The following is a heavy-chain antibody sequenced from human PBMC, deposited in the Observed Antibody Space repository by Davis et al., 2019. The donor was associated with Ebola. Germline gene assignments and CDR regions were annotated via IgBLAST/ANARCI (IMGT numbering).Heavy chain of an antibody. V-gene: IGHV3-7*01. CDR1: GFTFSSYW. CDR3: ARGPPEDVVVVVVAADY. J-gene: IGHJ4*02. Sequence: GESLKISCAASGFTFSSYWMSWVRQAPGKGLEWVANIKQDGSEKYYVDSVKGRITISRDNAKNSLYLQKNSLRAEDTAVYYCARGPPEDVVVVVVAADYWGQGTLVTVSS. D-gene: IGHD2-15*01. CDR2: IKQDGSEK.